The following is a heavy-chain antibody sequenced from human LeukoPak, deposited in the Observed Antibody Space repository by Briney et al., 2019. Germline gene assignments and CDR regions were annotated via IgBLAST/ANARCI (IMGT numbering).Heavy chain of an antibody. CDR1: GFTFSSHA. J-gene: IGHJ4*02. CDR2: LSGSGYNT. Sequence: GGSLRLSCAASGFTFSSHALSWVRQAPGKGLEWVSSLSGSGYNTYYADSVKGRFTISRDNSKNTVYLQMNSLRAEDTAVYYCAKDPYGTRYFDYWGQGTLVTVPS. V-gene: IGHV3-23*01. CDR3: AKDPYGTRYFDY. D-gene: IGHD2-2*01.